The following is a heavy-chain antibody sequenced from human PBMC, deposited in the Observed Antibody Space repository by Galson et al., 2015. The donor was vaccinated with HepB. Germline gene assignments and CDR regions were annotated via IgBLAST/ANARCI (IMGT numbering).Heavy chain of an antibody. J-gene: IGHJ4*02. D-gene: IGHD2-8*01. V-gene: IGHV4-34*01. CDR3: ASRERVYAFKYYFDY. CDR2: INHSGST. CDR1: GGSFSGYY. Sequence: SETLSLTCAVYGGSFSGYYWSWIRQPPGKGLEWIGEINHSGSTNYDPSLKSRVTISVDTSKNQFSLKLSSVTAADTAVYYCASRERVYAFKYYFDYWGQGTLVTVSS.